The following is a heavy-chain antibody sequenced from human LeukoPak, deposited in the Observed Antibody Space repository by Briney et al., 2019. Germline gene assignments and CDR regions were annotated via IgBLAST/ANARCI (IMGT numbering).Heavy chain of an antibody. V-gene: IGHV3-33*06. CDR1: GFTFSSYG. Sequence: GGSLRLSCAASGFTFSSYGMHWVRQAPGKGLEWVAGIWYDGSNKYYADSVKGQFTISRDNSKNTLYLLMNSLSAEDTAVYYFGKGGDYRGYDFYAFDIWGQGTMVTVSS. CDR3: GKGGDYRGYDFYAFDI. CDR2: IWYDGSNK. J-gene: IGHJ3*02. D-gene: IGHD5-12*01.